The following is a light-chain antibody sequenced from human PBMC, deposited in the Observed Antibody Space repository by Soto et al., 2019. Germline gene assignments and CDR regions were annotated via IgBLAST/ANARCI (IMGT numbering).Light chain of an antibody. Sequence: QLVLTQPPSASGSPGQSVTISCTGSSSDVGGHNYVSWYQHHPGKAPKLMIYEVSERPSGVPDRFSGSKSGNTASLTVSGLQADDEADYYCSSYAGSNNLVFGGGTKVTVL. V-gene: IGLV2-8*01. CDR1: SSDVGGHNY. CDR2: EVS. J-gene: IGLJ2*01. CDR3: SSYAGSNNLV.